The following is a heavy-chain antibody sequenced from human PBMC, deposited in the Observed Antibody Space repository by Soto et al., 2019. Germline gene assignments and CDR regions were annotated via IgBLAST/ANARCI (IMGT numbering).Heavy chain of an antibody. CDR1: GFTFSSYA. Sequence: GGSLRLSCAASGFTFSSYAMSWVRQAPGKGLEWVSAISGSGGSTYYADPVKGRFTISRDNSKNTLYLQMNSLRAEDTAVYYCAKHQTDARYYYYGMDVWGQGTTVTVSS. J-gene: IGHJ6*02. V-gene: IGHV3-23*01. D-gene: IGHD2-8*01. CDR2: ISGSGGST. CDR3: AKHQTDARYYYYGMDV.